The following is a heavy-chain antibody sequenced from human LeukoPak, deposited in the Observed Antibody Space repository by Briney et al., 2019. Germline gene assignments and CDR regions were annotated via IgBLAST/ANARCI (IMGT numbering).Heavy chain of an antibody. Sequence: GGPLRLSCAASGFSFSSYNMHWVRQAPGKGLEWVAVIWYDGSNKYYADSVKGRFTISRDNSKNTLYLQMNSLRAEDTAAYYCAYLAAAGAFDIWGQGTIVTVSS. CDR3: AYLAAAGAFDI. CDR1: GFSFSSYN. CDR2: IWYDGSNK. V-gene: IGHV3-33*01. D-gene: IGHD6-13*01. J-gene: IGHJ3*02.